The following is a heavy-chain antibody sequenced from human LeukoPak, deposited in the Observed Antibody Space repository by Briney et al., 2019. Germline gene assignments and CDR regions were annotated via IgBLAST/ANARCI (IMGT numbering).Heavy chain of an antibody. CDR1: GASISSESYY. CDR3: ARVVAVTPDGVDP. J-gene: IGHJ5*02. D-gene: IGHD2-15*01. V-gene: IGHV4-61*02. Sequence: SETLSLTCTVSGASISSESYYWPCIRQPAGKGLVWSGRIYTTGSTKYNPSPKSRVTISIDTSTNQFSLMLNSVTATEKAVYYCARVVAVTPDGVDPWGQGTLVTVSS. CDR2: IYTTGST.